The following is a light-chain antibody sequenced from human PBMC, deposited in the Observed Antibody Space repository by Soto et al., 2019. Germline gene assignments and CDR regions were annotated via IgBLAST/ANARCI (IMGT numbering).Light chain of an antibody. CDR3: QQYNHHPLT. Sequence: DVPMTQSPSSLSASVGDRVTITCRASQGIVNYLAWFQQKPGKAPKSLIYAASTLHSGVPSRFSGTGSGTVFTLTITSLQPEDFGTYYCQQYNHHPLTFGGGTKVEIK. CDR2: AAS. J-gene: IGKJ4*01. V-gene: IGKV1-16*01. CDR1: QGIVNY.